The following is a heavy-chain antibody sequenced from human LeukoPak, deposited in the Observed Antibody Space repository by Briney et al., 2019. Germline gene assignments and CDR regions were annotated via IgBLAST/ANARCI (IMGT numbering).Heavy chain of an antibody. D-gene: IGHD6-13*01. Sequence: PGGSLRLSCAASGFTFSSHWMSWVRQAPGKGLEWVANIKQDGSEKYYVDSVKGRFTISRDNAKNSLYLQMNSLRAEDTAVYYCARGRDSSSWSYFDYWGQGTLVTVSS. CDR1: GFTFSSHW. V-gene: IGHV3-7*01. CDR2: IKQDGSEK. CDR3: ARGRDSSSWSYFDY. J-gene: IGHJ4*02.